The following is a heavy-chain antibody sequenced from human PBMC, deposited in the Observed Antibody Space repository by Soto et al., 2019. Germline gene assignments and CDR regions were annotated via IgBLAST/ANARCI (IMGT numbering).Heavy chain of an antibody. CDR3: AKEGS. Sequence: GGSLRLSCTASGFTFINYSMNWVRQAPGKGPEWVSYISSSSSTIYYADSVKGRFTISRDNAKNSLYLQMNSLRVEDTAVYYCAKEGSWGQGTLVTVSS. J-gene: IGHJ5*02. CDR1: GFTFINYS. CDR2: ISSSSSTI. V-gene: IGHV3-48*04.